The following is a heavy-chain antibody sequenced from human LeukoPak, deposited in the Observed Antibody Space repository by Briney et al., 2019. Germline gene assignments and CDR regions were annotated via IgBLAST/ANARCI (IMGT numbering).Heavy chain of an antibody. J-gene: IGHJ4*02. V-gene: IGHV3-21*01. CDR3: ASGSYYDSEGDY. D-gene: IGHD1-26*01. CDR1: GFTFSSYS. CDR2: ISSSSYI. Sequence: GGSLRLSCAASGFTFSSYSMNWVRQVPGKGLEWVSSISSSSYIYYADSVKGRFTISRDNAKNSLYLQMNSLRAEDTAVYYCASGSYYDSEGDYWGQGTLVTVSS.